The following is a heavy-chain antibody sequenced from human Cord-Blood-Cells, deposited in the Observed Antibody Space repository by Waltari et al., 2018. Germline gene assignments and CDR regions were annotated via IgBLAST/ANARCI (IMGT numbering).Heavy chain of an antibody. CDR3: ARAQGGDDY. J-gene: IGHJ4*02. V-gene: IGHV4-34*01. CDR2: INHSGST. CDR1: GGSFSGYS. Sequence: QVQLQQWGAGLLTPSETLSLTCAVYGGSFSGYSWSWIRQPPGKGLEWIGEINHSGSTNYNPSLKSRVTISVDTSKNQFSLKLSSVTAADTAVYYCARAQGGDDYWGQGTLVTVSS. D-gene: IGHD7-27*01.